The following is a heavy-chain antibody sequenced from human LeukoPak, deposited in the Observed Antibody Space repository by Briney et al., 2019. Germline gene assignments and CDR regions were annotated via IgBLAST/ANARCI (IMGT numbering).Heavy chain of an antibody. CDR1: GFTFSDFY. CDR3: VRPDGLGWSTHYFDY. CDR2: VRNEIHTT. J-gene: IGHJ4*02. Sequence: PGGSLRLSCVASGFTFSDFYMDWVRQAPGKGLEWLGRVRNEIHTTEYAASVKGRFTFSRDDSKNSLFLQMNNLKTEDTAVFYCVRPDGLGWSTHYFDYWGQGTLVTVSS. V-gene: IGHV3-72*01. D-gene: IGHD6-19*01.